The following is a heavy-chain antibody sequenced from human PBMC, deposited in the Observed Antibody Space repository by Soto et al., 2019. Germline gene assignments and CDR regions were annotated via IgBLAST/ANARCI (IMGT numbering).Heavy chain of an antibody. D-gene: IGHD2-2*03. Sequence: SETLSLTCAVYGGSFSGYYWSWIRQPPGKGLEWSGEINHSGSTNYNPSLKSRVTISVDTSKNQVSRKLSCVTGADTAVYYCARLGIVVVPAAIGFHYYYYMDVWGKGTTVTVSS. CDR3: ARLGIVVVPAAIGFHYYYYMDV. V-gene: IGHV4-34*01. J-gene: IGHJ6*03. CDR2: INHSGST. CDR1: GGSFSGYY.